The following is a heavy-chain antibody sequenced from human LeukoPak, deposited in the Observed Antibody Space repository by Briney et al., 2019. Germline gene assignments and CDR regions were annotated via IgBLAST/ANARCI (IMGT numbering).Heavy chain of an antibody. V-gene: IGHV4-39*01. Sequence: KPSETLSLTCTVSGGSISSSTYDSGWIRQPPGKGLEWIGSIYHSGSTYYNPSLKSRVTISVDTSKNQFSLKLSSVTAADTAVYYCARPAFGGVICFFDYWGQGTLVTVSS. J-gene: IGHJ4*02. CDR3: ARPAFGGVICFFDY. D-gene: IGHD3-16*01. CDR1: GGSISSSTYD. CDR2: IYHSGST.